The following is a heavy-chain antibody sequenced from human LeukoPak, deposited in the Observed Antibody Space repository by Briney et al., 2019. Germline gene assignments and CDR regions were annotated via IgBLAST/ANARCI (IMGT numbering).Heavy chain of an antibody. Sequence: GGSLRLSCAASGFTFSSYWMHWVRQVPGTGLVWVSGINRDGRRTTYADSVKGRFTISRDNAKNTLYLQMNSLRAEDTAVFYCARDPYDILTGPYFDYWGQGTLVTVSS. J-gene: IGHJ4*02. CDR3: ARDPYDILTGPYFDY. CDR2: INRDGRRT. V-gene: IGHV3-74*01. D-gene: IGHD3-9*01. CDR1: GFTFSSYW.